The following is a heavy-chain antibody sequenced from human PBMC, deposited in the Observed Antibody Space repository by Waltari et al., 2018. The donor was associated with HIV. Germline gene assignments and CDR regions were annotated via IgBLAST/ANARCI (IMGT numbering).Heavy chain of an antibody. J-gene: IGHJ4*02. CDR3: LIVATPFDY. CDR1: GFTFSSYE. V-gene: IGHV3-48*03. CDR2: ISSSGSTI. D-gene: IGHD5-12*01. Sequence: EVQLVESGGGLVQPGGSLRLSCAASGFTFSSYEMNWVRQAPGKGLELVSYISSSGSTIYYADSVKGRFTISRDNAKNSLYLQMNSLRVEDTAVYYCLIVATPFDYWGQGTLVTVSS.